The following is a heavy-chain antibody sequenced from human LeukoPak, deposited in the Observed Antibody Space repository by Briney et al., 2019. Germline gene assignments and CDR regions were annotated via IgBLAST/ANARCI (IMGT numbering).Heavy chain of an antibody. CDR2: ISSGGSTI. Sequence: QTGGSLRLSCAASEFVLSDYYMSWIRQAPGKGLEWISYISSGGSTISYADSVRGRFTISRDNAKNSLYLQMNSLRAEDTAVYYCARGMEGDYGSGTFFDHWGQGNMVTVSS. CDR3: ARGMEGDYGSGTFFDH. J-gene: IGHJ4*02. V-gene: IGHV3-11*01. CDR1: EFVLSDYY. D-gene: IGHD3-10*01.